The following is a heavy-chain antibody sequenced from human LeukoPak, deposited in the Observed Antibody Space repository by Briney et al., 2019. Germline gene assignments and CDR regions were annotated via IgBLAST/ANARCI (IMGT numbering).Heavy chain of an antibody. CDR3: VSPRGRVGSPAFDI. Sequence: PGGSLRLSCAASGFTFSSYSMNWVRQAPGKGLEWVSYISSGSSTISYADSVRGRFTISRDNAKNSLYLEMNSLRAEDTAMYYCVSPRGRVGSPAFDIWGQGTMVTVSS. CDR1: GFTFSSYS. V-gene: IGHV3-48*01. D-gene: IGHD3-16*01. CDR2: ISSGSSTI. J-gene: IGHJ3*02.